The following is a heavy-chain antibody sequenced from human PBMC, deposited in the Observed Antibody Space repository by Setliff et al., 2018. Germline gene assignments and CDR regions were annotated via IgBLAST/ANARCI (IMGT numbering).Heavy chain of an antibody. CDR1: GFTFSSYS. CDR3: ARRPPNGFGEFGNAFDI. CDR2: ISSSSSYI. J-gene: IGHJ3*02. V-gene: IGHV3-21*01. D-gene: IGHD3-10*01. Sequence: GGSLRLSCAASGFTFSSYSMNWVRQAPGKGLEWVSSISSSSSYIYYADSVKGRFTISRDNAKNSLYLQMNSLRAEDTAVYYCARRPPNGFGEFGNAFDIWRQGTMVTVSS.